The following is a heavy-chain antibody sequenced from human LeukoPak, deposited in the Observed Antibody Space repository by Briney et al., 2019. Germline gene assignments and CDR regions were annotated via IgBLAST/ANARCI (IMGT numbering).Heavy chain of an antibody. CDR3: AREDYGGNSDGMDV. Sequence: PSETLSLTCTVSGGSISSGDYYWSWIRQPPGKGLEWIGYIYYSGSTYYNPSLKSRVTISVDTSKNQFSLKLSSVTAADTAVYYCAREDYGGNSDGMDVWGQGTTVTVSS. V-gene: IGHV4-30-4*01. J-gene: IGHJ6*02. D-gene: IGHD4-23*01. CDR2: IYYSGST. CDR1: GGSISSGDYY.